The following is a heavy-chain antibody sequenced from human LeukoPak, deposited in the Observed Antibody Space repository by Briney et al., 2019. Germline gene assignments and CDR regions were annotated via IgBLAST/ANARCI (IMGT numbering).Heavy chain of an antibody. D-gene: IGHD3-10*01. V-gene: IGHV4-4*07. J-gene: IGHJ5*02. Sequence: SETLSLTCTVSGGSISSYYWSWIRQPAGKGLEWIGRIYTSGSTNYNPSLKSRVTMSVDTSKNQFSLKLSSVTAADTAVYYCARDGSSGYYGSGSYYNGWFDPWGQGTLVTVSS. CDR1: GGSISSYY. CDR2: IYTSGST. CDR3: ARDGSSGYYGSGSYYNGWFDP.